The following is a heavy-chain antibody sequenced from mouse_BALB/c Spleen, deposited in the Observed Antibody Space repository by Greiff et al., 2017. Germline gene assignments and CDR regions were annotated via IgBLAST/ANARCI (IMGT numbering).Heavy chain of an antibody. CDR3: ARDYYGSSPYYFDY. D-gene: IGHD1-1*01. V-gene: IGHV5-17*02. J-gene: IGHJ2*01. CDR2: ISSGSSTI. Sequence: EVKVEESGGGLVQPGGSRKLSCAASGFTFSSFGMHWVRQAPEKGLEWVAYISSGSSTIYYADTVKGRFTISRDNPKNTLFLQMTSLRSEDTAMYYCARDYYGSSPYYFDYWGQGTTLTVSS. CDR1: GFTFSSFG.